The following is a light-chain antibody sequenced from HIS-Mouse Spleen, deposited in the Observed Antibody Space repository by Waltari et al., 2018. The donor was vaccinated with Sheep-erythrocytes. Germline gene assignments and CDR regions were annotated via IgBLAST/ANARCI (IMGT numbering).Light chain of an antibody. CDR3: SSYTSSSTQV. J-gene: IGLJ2*01. V-gene: IGLV1-40*01. CDR1: SSNIGAGHD. Sequence: QSVLTQPPSVSGAPGQRVTISCTGSSSNIGAGHDVHWYQQLPGTAPKLPIYGNSNRPSGVPDRFSGSKSGTSASLTISGLQAEDEADYYCSSYTSSSTQVFGGGTKLTVL. CDR2: GNS.